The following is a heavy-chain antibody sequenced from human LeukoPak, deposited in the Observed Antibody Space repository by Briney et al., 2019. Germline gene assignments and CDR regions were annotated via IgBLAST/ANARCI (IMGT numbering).Heavy chain of an antibody. CDR2: INPNSGGT. D-gene: IGHD5-18*01. V-gene: IGHV1-2*02. Sequence: GASVKVSCKASGYTFTGYYMHWVRQAPGQGLEWMGWINPNSGGTNYAQKFQGRVTMTRDTSISTAYMELSRLRSDDTAVYYCARDCGVDTAIHIGVYNWFDPWGQGTLVTVSS. J-gene: IGHJ5*02. CDR3: ARDCGVDTAIHIGVYNWFDP. CDR1: GYTFTGYY.